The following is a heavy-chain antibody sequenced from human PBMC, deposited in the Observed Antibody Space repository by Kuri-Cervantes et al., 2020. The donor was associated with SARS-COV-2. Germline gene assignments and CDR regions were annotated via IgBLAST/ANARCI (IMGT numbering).Heavy chain of an antibody. V-gene: IGHV3-23*01. D-gene: IGHD6-19*01. J-gene: IGHJ6*03. Sequence: GESLKISCAASGFTFSSYAMSWVRQAPGKGLEWVSAISGSGGSTYYADSVKGRFTISRDNSKNTLYLQMNSLRAEDTAVYYCARSYVRYSSGYYMDVWGKGTTVTVSS. CDR1: GFTFSSYA. CDR2: ISGSGGST. CDR3: ARSYVRYSSGYYMDV.